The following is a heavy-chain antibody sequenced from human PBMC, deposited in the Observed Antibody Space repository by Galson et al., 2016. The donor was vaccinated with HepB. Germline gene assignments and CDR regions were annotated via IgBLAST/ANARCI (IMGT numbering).Heavy chain of an antibody. Sequence: SVKVSCKASGYTFTDHYMHWVRQAPGQGLEWMGWINPNNGGTNYAQKFQGRLTMTRNTSISTAFMELSRLRPDDTAVYYCARRRGTGSYSAPYFHNYGMDVWGQGTTVAVSS. V-gene: IGHV1-2*02. CDR3: ARRRGTGSYSAPYFHNYGMDV. J-gene: IGHJ6*02. D-gene: IGHD3-10*01. CDR1: GYTFTDHY. CDR2: INPNNGGT.